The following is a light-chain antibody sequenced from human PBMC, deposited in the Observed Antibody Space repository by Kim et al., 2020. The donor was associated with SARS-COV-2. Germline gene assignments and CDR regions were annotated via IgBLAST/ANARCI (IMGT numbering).Light chain of an antibody. Sequence: EIVLTQSPGTLSLSPGERATLSCRASQSVSSSYLAWYQQKPGQAPRLLIYGAYNRDTAIPERFTGSGSGTDFTLTISRLEPEDFAVYYCQQHGTSPWTFGQGTNVDIK. CDR2: GAY. CDR3: QQHGTSPWT. J-gene: IGKJ1*01. V-gene: IGKV3-20*01. CDR1: QSVSSSY.